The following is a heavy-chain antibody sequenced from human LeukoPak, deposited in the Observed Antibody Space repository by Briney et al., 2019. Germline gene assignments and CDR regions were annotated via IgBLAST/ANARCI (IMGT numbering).Heavy chain of an antibody. D-gene: IGHD2-15*01. Sequence: SVKVSSKASGDTFSSYAISWVRQAPGQGLEWMGGIIPIFGTANYAQKYQGRVTITADESTSTAYVQLSSLSSEDTAEIYRPSHVSGCSWCSVPNAEYFQHWGQGTLVTVSS. V-gene: IGHV1-69*01. CDR2: IIPIFGTA. CDR3: PSHVSGCSWCSVPNAEYFQH. J-gene: IGHJ1*01. CDR1: GDTFSSYA.